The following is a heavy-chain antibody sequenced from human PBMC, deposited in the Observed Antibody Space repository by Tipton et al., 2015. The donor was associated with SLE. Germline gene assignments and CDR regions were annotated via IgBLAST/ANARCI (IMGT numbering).Heavy chain of an antibody. J-gene: IGHJ4*02. D-gene: IGHD3-9*01. Sequence: TLSLTCTVSGASMSGDYWSWIRQPPGGGLEWIGYVFYSGNTRNNPSLQSRVSISIDTAKSRFSLRLTSVTAADAAMYFCAREGIAYGTLTGYPYDFDSWGQGSLVTVPS. CDR3: AREGIAYGTLTGYPYDFDS. V-gene: IGHV4-59*12. CDR2: VFYSGNT. CDR1: GASMSGDY.